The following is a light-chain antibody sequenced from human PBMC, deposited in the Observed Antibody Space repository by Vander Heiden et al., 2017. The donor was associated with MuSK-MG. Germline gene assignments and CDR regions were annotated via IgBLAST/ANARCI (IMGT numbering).Light chain of an antibody. V-gene: IGLV1-40*01. Sequence: QSVLTQPPSVSRAPRQRVTISCAGRSPNSGAGYDVHWYQKLPGTAAKRLIYGNNNRRSGVPDRCSGSKAGTSAALAITGLQAEDEADYYCQSYDTSLSGADVFGGGTKRTVL. CDR1: SPNSGAGYD. CDR3: QSYDTSLSGADV. J-gene: IGLJ2*01. CDR2: GNN.